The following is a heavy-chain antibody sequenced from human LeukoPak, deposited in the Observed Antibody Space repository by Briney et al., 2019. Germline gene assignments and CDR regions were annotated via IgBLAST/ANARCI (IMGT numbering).Heavy chain of an antibody. CDR3: AREGKIVGASFDY. J-gene: IGHJ4*02. D-gene: IGHD1-26*01. CDR2: IYPNSGGA. CDR1: GYTFTIYY. V-gene: IGHV1-2*02. Sequence: ASVKVSCKASGYTFTIYYTHWVRQAPGQGLEWMGSIYPNSGGANFAQNFQGGVTLTRDTSSSTAYLELTRLRSDDTAVYYCAREGKIVGASFDYWGQGTLVTVSS.